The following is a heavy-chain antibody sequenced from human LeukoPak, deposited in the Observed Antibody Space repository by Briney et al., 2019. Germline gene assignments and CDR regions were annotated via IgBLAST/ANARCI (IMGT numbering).Heavy chain of an antibody. D-gene: IGHD5-18*01. CDR2: IYSCGST. Sequence: GGSLRLSCAASGFTVSSNYMSWVRQAPGKGLEWVSVIYSCGSTYYADSVKGRFTISRDNSKNTLYLQMNSLRAEDTAVYYCARDHYSYGHDYWGQGTLVTVSS. J-gene: IGHJ4*02. CDR1: GFTVSSNY. CDR3: ARDHYSYGHDY. V-gene: IGHV3-53*01.